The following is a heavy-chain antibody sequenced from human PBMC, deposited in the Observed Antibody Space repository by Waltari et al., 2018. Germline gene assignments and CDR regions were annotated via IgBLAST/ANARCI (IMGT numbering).Heavy chain of an antibody. J-gene: IGHJ4*02. CDR3: AKDRSGWYLGMVRNFGDYYFDY. Sequence: QVQLVESGGGVVQPGRSLRLSCAASGFTFSSYGMHWVRQATGKGLEWVAVISYDGSNKDYADSVKGRFTISRDNSKNTLYLQMNSLRAEDTAVCYCAKDRSGWYLGMVRNFGDYYFDYWGQGTLVTVSS. D-gene: IGHD6-19*01. V-gene: IGHV3-30*18. CDR1: GFTFSSYG. CDR2: ISYDGSNK.